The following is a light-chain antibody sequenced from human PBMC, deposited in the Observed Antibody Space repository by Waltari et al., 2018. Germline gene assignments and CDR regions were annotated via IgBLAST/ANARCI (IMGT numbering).Light chain of an antibody. Sequence: QSALTPPASLSGSPGMSITISCNGTRHDVGSYRLVSWYQQRPGKAPQLIIFEVTKRPAGVSDRFSGSRSDNAASLTISGLQAEDEADYFCCSYAGTSTMVFGGGTKLTVL. CDR3: CSYAGTSTMV. J-gene: IGLJ3*02. CDR2: EVT. V-gene: IGLV2-23*02. CDR1: RHDVGSYRL.